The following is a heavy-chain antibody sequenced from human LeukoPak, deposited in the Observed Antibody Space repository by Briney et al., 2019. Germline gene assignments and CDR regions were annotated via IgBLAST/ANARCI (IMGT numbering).Heavy chain of an antibody. J-gene: IGHJ4*02. D-gene: IGHD3-10*01. CDR3: ARYVVYGSGKYYFDY. CDR1: GGSISSSDYY. V-gene: IGHV4-39*01. Sequence: SETLSLTCTVSGGSISSSDYYWSWIRQPPGKELEWIASINYRGSTYYNPSLKSRVTISVDTSKNQFSLRLSSVTAADTAVYFCARYVVYGSGKYYFDYWGQGSLVTVSS. CDR2: INYRGST.